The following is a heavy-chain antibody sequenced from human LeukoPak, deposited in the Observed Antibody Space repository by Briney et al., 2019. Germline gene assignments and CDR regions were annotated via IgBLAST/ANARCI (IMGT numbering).Heavy chain of an antibody. D-gene: IGHD6-19*01. V-gene: IGHV4-38-2*02. J-gene: IGHJ4*02. CDR3: SRGNTGWPPAPKNCFDY. CDR2: VSHSGIT. Sequence: SETLSLTCTVSGFSISSDYYWGWIRQPPGKGLEWIGSVSHSGITYYNSSLNSRVTISVDTSKDQFSLQVHSVSPEDTAVYYCSRGNTGWPPAPKNCFDYWGQGFLFTVSS. CDR1: GFSISSDYY.